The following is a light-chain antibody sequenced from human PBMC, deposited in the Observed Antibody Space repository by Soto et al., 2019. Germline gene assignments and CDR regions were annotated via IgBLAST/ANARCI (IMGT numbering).Light chain of an antibody. Sequence: EIVMTQSPATLSVSPGERATLSCRASQSVSSNLAWYQQKPGQAPRLLIYGASTRATGIPARFGGSGSGTDFTLTISSLQSEDFAVYYCLQYNLWPQTFGQGTNVEIK. CDR1: QSVSSN. J-gene: IGKJ1*01. CDR2: GAS. V-gene: IGKV3-15*01. CDR3: LQYNLWPQT.